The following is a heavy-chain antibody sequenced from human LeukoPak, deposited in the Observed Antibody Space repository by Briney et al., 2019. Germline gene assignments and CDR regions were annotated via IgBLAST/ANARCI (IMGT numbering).Heavy chain of an antibody. Sequence: PSETLSLTCAVSGASMNTHYWSRIRQPPGKGLEWIGYMLDTVTTKDNPSLKSRFTLSADTSKNQFSLRLTSVTAADTAVYYCATIKRGNIFGYFDFWGQGIPVTVSS. CDR2: MLDTVTT. D-gene: IGHD5-18*01. CDR1: GASMNTHY. CDR3: ATIKRGNIFGYFDF. V-gene: IGHV4-59*11. J-gene: IGHJ4*02.